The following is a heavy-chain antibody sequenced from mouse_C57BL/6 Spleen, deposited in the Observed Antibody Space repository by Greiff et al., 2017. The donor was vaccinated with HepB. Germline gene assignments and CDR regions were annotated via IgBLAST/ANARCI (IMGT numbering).Heavy chain of an antibody. Sequence: VQLKESGPELVKPGASVKISCKASGYSFTGYYMNWVKQSPEKSLEWIGEINPSTGGTTYNQKFKAKATLTVDKSSSTAYMQLKSLTSEDSAVYYCARNGYDRAWFAYWGQGTLFTVSA. V-gene: IGHV1-42*01. CDR1: GYSFTGYY. D-gene: IGHD2-2*01. CDR2: INPSTGGT. CDR3: ARNGYDRAWFAY. J-gene: IGHJ3*01.